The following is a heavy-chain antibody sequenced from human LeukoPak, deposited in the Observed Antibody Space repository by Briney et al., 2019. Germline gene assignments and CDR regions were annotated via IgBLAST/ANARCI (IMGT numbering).Heavy chain of an antibody. CDR1: GFTFSTYS. D-gene: IGHD5-18*01. V-gene: IGHV3-48*01. Sequence: GGSPRLSCAASGFTFSTYSINWVRQAPGKGLEWVSYISSDSSTIYYADSLKGRFTISRDNAKNSLSLLMNSLRAEDTAVYYCARDLSSRGYTYGTPAFTFDIWGQGTMVTVSS. J-gene: IGHJ3*02. CDR3: ARDLSSRGYTYGTPAFTFDI. CDR2: ISSDSSTI.